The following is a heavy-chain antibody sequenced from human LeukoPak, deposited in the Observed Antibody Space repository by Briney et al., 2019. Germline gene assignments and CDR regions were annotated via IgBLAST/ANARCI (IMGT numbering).Heavy chain of an antibody. CDR3: ARDSSSWYY. V-gene: IGHV3-48*03. Sequence: GGSLRLSCAASGFSFSSYEMNWVRQAPGKGLEWVSYISSSGSTIYYGASVKGRFTISRDNANNSLFLQMNSLRDEDTAVYFCARDSSSWYYWGQGTLVIVSS. CDR2: ISSSGSTI. D-gene: IGHD6-13*01. J-gene: IGHJ4*02. CDR1: GFSFSSYE.